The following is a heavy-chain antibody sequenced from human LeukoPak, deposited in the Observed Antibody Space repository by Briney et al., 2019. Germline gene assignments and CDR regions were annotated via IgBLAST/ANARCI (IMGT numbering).Heavy chain of an antibody. CDR3: ARASTMVRGVIGTNWFDP. CDR2: IIPIFGTA. J-gene: IGHJ5*02. D-gene: IGHD3-10*01. Sequence: SVKVSCKASGGTFSSYAISWVRQAPGQGLEWMGRIIPIFGTANYAQKFQGRVTITTDESTSTAYMELSSVTAADTAVYYCARASTMVRGVIGTNWFDPWGQGTLVTVSS. CDR1: GGTFSSYA. V-gene: IGHV1-69*05.